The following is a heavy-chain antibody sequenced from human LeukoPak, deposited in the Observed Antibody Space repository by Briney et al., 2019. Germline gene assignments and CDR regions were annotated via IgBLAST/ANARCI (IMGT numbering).Heavy chain of an antibody. J-gene: IGHJ4*02. Sequence: TGGSLRLSCAASGFTFSRDSMNWVRQAPGKGLEWVSSISSSSTYIYYADSVKGRFTISRDNAKNSLHLQMNSLRAEDTAVYYCARGPYSSNWYVDYWGQGTLVTVAS. CDR3: ARGPYSSNWYVDY. V-gene: IGHV3-21*01. CDR1: GFTFSRDS. CDR2: ISSSSTYI. D-gene: IGHD6-13*01.